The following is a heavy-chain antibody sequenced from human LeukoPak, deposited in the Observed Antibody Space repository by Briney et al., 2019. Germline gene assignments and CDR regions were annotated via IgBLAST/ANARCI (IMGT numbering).Heavy chain of an antibody. V-gene: IGHV1-8*03. CDR2: MNPSGGNT. CDR3: ARVAIAAAGTMDV. Sequence: ASVKVSCKASGYTFTSYDINWVRQATGQGLEWMGWMNPSGGNTGYAQKFQGRVTITRNTSISTAYMELSSLRSEDTAVYYCARVAIAAAGTMDVWGKGTTVTVSS. D-gene: IGHD6-13*01. CDR1: GYTFTSYD. J-gene: IGHJ6*03.